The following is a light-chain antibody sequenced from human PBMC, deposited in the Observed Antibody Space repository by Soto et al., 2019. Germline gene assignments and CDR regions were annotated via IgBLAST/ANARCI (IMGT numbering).Light chain of an antibody. CDR3: QQYQSYPHT. CDR2: AAS. CDR1: QDIKNY. Sequence: DIQMTTSPSCLSASVRVTVTNTCRASQDIKNYLAWFQQKPGKAPKSLIFAASSLQSGVPSKFIGTVPGTDFTLTISSPQAEAVATCFCQQYQSYPHTLGGGTKVDIK. V-gene: IGKV1-16*02. J-gene: IGKJ4*01.